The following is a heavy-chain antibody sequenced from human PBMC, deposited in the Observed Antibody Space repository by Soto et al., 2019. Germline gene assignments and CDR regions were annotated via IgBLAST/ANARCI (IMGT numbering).Heavy chain of an antibody. V-gene: IGHV1-69*01. CDR3: ASRPVTSGYYGYYFDY. D-gene: IGHD3-22*01. Sequence: QVQLVQSGAEVKKPGSSVKVSCKASGGTFSSYAISWVRQAPGQGLEWMGGIIPIFGTANYAQKFQGRVTITADESTSRAYMELSSLRSEDTAVYYCASRPVTSGYYGYYFDYWGQGTLVTVSS. J-gene: IGHJ4*02. CDR2: IIPIFGTA. CDR1: GGTFSSYA.